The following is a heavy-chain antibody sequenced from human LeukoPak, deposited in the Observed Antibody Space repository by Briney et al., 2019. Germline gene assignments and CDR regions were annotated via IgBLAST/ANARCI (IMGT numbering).Heavy chain of an antibody. CDR2: ISGYNGNT. CDR1: GYTFTSYG. CDR3: ATEGYYDSSGYYTDY. Sequence: ASVKVSCKTSGYTFTSYGISWVRQVPGQGLEWVGWISGYNGNTNSAQKFQGRVTMTEDTSTDTAYMELSSLRSEDTTVYYCATEGYYDSSGYYTDYWGQGTLVTVSS. J-gene: IGHJ4*02. V-gene: IGHV1-18*01. D-gene: IGHD3-22*01.